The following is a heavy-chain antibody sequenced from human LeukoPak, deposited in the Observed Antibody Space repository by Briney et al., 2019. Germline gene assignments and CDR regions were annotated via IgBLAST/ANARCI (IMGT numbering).Heavy chain of an antibody. CDR3: ARDLWDWYFDL. CDR1: GGSISSYY. J-gene: IGHJ2*01. Sequence: SETLSLTCTVSGGSISSYYRSWIRQPPGKGLEWIGYIYYSGSTNYNPSLKSRVTISVDTSKNQFSLKLSSVTAADTAVYYCARDLWDWYFDLWGRGTLVTVSS. V-gene: IGHV4-59*12. CDR2: IYYSGST. D-gene: IGHD3-10*01.